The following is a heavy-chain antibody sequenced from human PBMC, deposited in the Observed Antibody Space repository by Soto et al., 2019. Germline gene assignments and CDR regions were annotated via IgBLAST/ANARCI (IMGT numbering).Heavy chain of an antibody. Sequence: ASVKVSCKASGYTFTSYDINWVRQATGQGXEWMGWMNPNSGNTGYAQKFQGRVTMTRNTSISTAYMELSSLRSEDTAVYYCAKSQSSYSSGWYIGAGGDYGMDVWGQGTTVTVSS. CDR3: AKSQSSYSSGWYIGAGGDYGMDV. J-gene: IGHJ6*02. V-gene: IGHV1-8*01. CDR1: GYTFTSYD. CDR2: MNPNSGNT. D-gene: IGHD6-19*01.